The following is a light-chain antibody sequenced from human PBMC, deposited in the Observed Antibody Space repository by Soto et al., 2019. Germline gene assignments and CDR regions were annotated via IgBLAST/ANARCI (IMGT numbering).Light chain of an antibody. Sequence: EVVMTQSPALLSVSPGERVTLSCRASQSVNNNLAWYQQQPGQAPGLLIYDTSSRATGVPARFSGSGSGTEFTLTISSLKAEDFAVYYCQQYNDRPPLTFGGGTKVEI. CDR3: QQYNDRPPLT. J-gene: IGKJ4*01. CDR1: QSVNNN. V-gene: IGKV3-15*01. CDR2: DTS.